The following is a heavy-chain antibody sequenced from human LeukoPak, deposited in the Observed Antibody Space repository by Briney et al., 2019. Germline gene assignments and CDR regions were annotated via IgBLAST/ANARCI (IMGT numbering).Heavy chain of an antibody. CDR2: IKQDGSEK. D-gene: IGHD1-1*01. CDR3: AKDHRYNWNDGRPTTPKNYYYGMDV. CDR1: GFTFSSYW. V-gene: IGHV3-7*01. Sequence: GGSLRLSCAASGFTFSSYWMSWVRQAPGKGLEWVANIKQDGSEKYYVDSVKGRFTISRDNSKNTLYLQMNSLRAEDTAVYYCAKDHRYNWNDGRPTTPKNYYYGMDVWGQGTTVTVSS. J-gene: IGHJ6*02.